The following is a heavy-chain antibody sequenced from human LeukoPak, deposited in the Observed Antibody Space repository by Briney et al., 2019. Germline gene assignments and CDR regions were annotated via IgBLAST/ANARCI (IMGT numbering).Heavy chain of an antibody. D-gene: IGHD3-10*01. V-gene: IGHV4-61*02. CDR3: ARPDMVRGVY. CDR2: IYTSGST. Sequence: SQTLSLTCTVSGGSISSGSYYWSWIRQPAGKGLEWIGRIYTSGSTNYNPSLKSRVTISVDTSKNQFSLKLSSVTAADTAVYYCARPDMVRGVYWGQGTLVTVSS. J-gene: IGHJ4*02. CDR1: GGSISSGSYY.